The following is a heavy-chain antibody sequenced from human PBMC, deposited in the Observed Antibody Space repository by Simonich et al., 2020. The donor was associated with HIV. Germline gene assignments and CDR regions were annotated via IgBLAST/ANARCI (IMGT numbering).Heavy chain of an antibody. Sequence: EVQLVESGGGLVKPGGSLRLSCAASGFMFSSYTMNWVRQAPGKGPGWGSSISDSSSSRFYADSVKGRFTISRDNAKNSLYLQMNSLRAEDTAVYYCVRGDDRGYWGQGTLVTVSS. CDR2: ISDSSSSR. CDR3: VRGDDRGY. V-gene: IGHV3-21*01. CDR1: GFMFSSYT. D-gene: IGHD3-22*01. J-gene: IGHJ4*02.